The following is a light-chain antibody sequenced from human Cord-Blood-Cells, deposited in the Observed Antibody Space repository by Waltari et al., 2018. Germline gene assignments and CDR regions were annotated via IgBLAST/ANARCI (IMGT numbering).Light chain of an antibody. Sequence: QSALTQPRTVSGSPGTSVTIPCSGTSSYVGGLTHAPWYQPHPDKAPKLIMYDDSKRPSGVPDRFPGPKSGNPASLTISGLQAEDEADYYCCSYAGSYTWVFGGGTKLTVL. CDR1: SSYVGGLTH. CDR3: CSYAGSYTWV. V-gene: IGLV2-11*01. CDR2: DDS. J-gene: IGLJ3*02.